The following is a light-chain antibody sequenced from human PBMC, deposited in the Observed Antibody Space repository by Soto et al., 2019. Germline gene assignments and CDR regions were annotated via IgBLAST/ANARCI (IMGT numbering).Light chain of an antibody. J-gene: IGKJ4*01. CDR1: RRVSDK. CDR3: QKYIRWPIT. Sequence: ELGMTQSPSTLSVSPWGRATLSCGASRRVSDKLAWYQQKPGPAPRLLIYGASTRAALIPARFSGTGSGTDLTLTITSLQSEDFGVYYCQKYIRWPITFGGGTKVDIK. CDR2: GAS. V-gene: IGKV3-15*01.